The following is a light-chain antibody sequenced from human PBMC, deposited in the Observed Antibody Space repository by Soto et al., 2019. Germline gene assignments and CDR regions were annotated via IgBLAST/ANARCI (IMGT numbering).Light chain of an antibody. CDR3: SSYTSSSTHNYV. Sequence: QSVLTQPASVSGSPGQSITISCTGTSSDVGSYNLVSWYQVHPDKAPKLIIYEGNKRPSGVSNRFSGSKSGNTASLTISGLQAEDEADYYCSSYTSSSTHNYVFGTGTKVTVL. CDR1: SSDVGSYNL. CDR2: EGN. V-gene: IGLV2-14*02. J-gene: IGLJ1*01.